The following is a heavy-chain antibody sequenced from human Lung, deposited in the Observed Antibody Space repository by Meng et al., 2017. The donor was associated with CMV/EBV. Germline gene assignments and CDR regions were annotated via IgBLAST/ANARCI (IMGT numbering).Heavy chain of an antibody. CDR1: GFSFSSSW. V-gene: IGHV3-7*01. CDR2: IYQDGVEK. CDR3: AKEIDPAVAGNQGYCDY. Sequence: GESLKISCAGSGFSFSSSWMSWVRRAPGKGLEWVANIYQDGVEKYYVESVRGRFTISRVNAKNSLYLQMNSLRAEDTAVYFCAKEIDPAVAGNQGYCDYGGQGALVTVSS. D-gene: IGHD6-19*01. J-gene: IGHJ4*02.